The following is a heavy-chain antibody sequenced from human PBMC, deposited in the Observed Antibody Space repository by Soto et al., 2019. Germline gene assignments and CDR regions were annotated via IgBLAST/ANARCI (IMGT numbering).Heavy chain of an antibody. D-gene: IGHD1-1*01. Sequence: GGSLRLSCAASVFTFSSYAMSWVRQAPGKGLEWVSTISGRGDSTYYADSVQGRFTISRDNSNNRLYLQMNSLRAEDTAVYYCAKLDGANYFYGMDVWGQGTTVTVSS. J-gene: IGHJ6*02. CDR3: AKLDGANYFYGMDV. CDR1: VFTFSSYA. V-gene: IGHV3-23*01. CDR2: ISGRGDST.